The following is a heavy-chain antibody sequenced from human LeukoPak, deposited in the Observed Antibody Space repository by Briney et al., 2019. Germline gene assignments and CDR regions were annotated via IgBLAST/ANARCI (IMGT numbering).Heavy chain of an antibody. V-gene: IGHV1-69*04. Sequence: ASVKVSCKASGGTFSSYAISWVRQAPGQGLEWMGRIIPILGIANYAQKFQGRVTITADKSTSTAYMELSSLRSDDTAVYYCARGRRILVGDTNAGDFFDYWGQGTLVTVSS. CDR3: ARGRRILVGDTNAGDFFDY. J-gene: IGHJ4*02. D-gene: IGHD1-26*01. CDR1: GGTFSSYA. CDR2: IIPILGIA.